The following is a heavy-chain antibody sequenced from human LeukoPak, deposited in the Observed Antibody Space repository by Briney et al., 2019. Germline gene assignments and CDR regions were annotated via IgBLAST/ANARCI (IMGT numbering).Heavy chain of an antibody. D-gene: IGHD3-3*01. CDR2: IYTSGST. Sequence: SETLSLTCTVSGGSISSYYWSWIRQPDGKGLEWIGRIYTSGSTNYNRSLKSRVTMSVDTSKNQFSLKLSSVTAADAAVYYCARGSKELRVLEWLSWYFDLWGRGTLVTVSS. J-gene: IGHJ2*01. CDR3: ARGSKELRVLEWLSWYFDL. V-gene: IGHV4-4*07. CDR1: GGSISSYY.